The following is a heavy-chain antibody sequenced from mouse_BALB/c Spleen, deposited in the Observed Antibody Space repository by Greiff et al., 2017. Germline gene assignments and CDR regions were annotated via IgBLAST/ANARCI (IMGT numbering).Heavy chain of an antibody. CDR1: GYTFTSYW. J-gene: IGHJ3*01. CDR3: ARYDYAWFAY. Sequence: QVHVKQPGAELVKPGASVKLSCKASGYTFTSYWMHWVKQRPGQGLEWIGEINPSNGRTNYNEKFKSKATLTVDKSSSTAYMQLSSLTSEDSAVYYCARYDYAWFAYWGQGTLVTVSA. D-gene: IGHD2-4*01. CDR2: INPSNGRT. V-gene: IGHV1S81*02.